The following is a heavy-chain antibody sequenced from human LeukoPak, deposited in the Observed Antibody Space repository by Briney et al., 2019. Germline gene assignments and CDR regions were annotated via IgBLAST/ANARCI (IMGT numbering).Heavy chain of an antibody. D-gene: IGHD1-26*01. CDR1: GGSISSSSYY. CDR3: ASSGSYYTNFDY. J-gene: IGHJ4*02. CDR2: IYYSGST. Sequence: SETLSLTCTVSGGSISSSSYYWGWIRQPPGKGLEWIGSIYYSGSTYYNPSLKSRVTISVDTSKNQFSLKLSSVTAADTAVYYCASSGSYYTNFDYWGQGTPVTVSS. V-gene: IGHV4-39*07.